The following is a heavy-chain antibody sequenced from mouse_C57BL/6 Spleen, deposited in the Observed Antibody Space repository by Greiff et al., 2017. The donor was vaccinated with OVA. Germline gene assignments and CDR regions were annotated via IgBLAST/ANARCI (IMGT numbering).Heavy chain of an antibody. J-gene: IGHJ1*03. Sequence: EVKLQESGPGLVKPSQSLSLTCSVTGYSITSGYYWNWIRQFPGNKLEWMGYISYDGSNNYNPSLKNRISITRDTSKNQFFLKLNSVTTEDTATYYCARGGLLSGDFDVWGTGTTVTVSS. CDR1: GYSITSGYY. V-gene: IGHV3-6*01. CDR2: ISYDGSN. D-gene: IGHD2-10*01. CDR3: ARGGLLSGDFDV.